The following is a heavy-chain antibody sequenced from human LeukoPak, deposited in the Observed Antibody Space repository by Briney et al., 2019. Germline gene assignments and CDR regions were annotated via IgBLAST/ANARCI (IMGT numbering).Heavy chain of an antibody. CDR3: AKVHFGELFVGIFGY. CDR2: ISGSGGST. Sequence: GGSLRLSCAASGFTFSNYAMSWVRQAPGKGLEWVSGISGSGGSTYYADSVKGRFTISRDNSKNTLYLQINSLRAEDTAVYYCAKVHFGELFVGIFGYWGQGTLVTVSS. J-gene: IGHJ4*02. V-gene: IGHV3-23*01. CDR1: GFTFSNYA. D-gene: IGHD3-10*01.